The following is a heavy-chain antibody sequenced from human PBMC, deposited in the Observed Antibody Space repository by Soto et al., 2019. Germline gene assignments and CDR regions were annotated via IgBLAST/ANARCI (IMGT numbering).Heavy chain of an antibody. CDR2: IYHSGST. J-gene: IGHJ4*02. D-gene: IGHD6-19*01. Sequence: SETLSLTCTVSGGSISSYYWSWIRQPPGKGLQWIGHIYHSGSTSYNPSLKSRVTISVDTSNSQFSLELSSVTAADTAVYYCARGLITGSHYSGGWYYFDSWGQGTQVTVSS. CDR1: GGSISSYY. V-gene: IGHV4-59*12. CDR3: ARGLITGSHYSGGWYYFDS.